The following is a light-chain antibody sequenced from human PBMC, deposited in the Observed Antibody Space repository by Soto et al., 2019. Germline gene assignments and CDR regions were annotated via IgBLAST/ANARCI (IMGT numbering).Light chain of an antibody. CDR3: HQYLSSLST. V-gene: IGKV3-20*01. CDR2: GAS. CDR1: ENVSRSY. Sequence: NVLKLCAGSMFMTKEERATLSCRASENVSRSYLAWYQQKPGQAARLLIYGASSRATGIPDRFSGRGSRTDFSLTISFLDPNDIAVSYCHQYLSSLSTLGQRSKLDFK. J-gene: IGKJ1*01.